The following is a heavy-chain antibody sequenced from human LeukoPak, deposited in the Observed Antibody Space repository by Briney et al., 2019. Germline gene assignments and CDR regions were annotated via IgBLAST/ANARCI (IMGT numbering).Heavy chain of an antibody. CDR2: ISSSSYI. CDR1: GFTFSSYS. J-gene: IGHJ4*02. D-gene: IGHD3-3*01. V-gene: IGHV3-21*01. CDR3: ARVFGYYDFWSGITATVDY. Sequence: GGSLRLSCAASGFTFSSYSMNWVRQAPGKGLEWVSSISSSSYIYYADSVKGRFTISRDNAKNSLYLQMNSLRAEDTAVYYCARVFGYYDFWSGITATVDYWGQGTLVTVSS.